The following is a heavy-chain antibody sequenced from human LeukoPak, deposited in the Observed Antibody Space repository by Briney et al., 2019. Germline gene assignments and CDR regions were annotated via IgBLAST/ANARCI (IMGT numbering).Heavy chain of an antibody. CDR3: ARDPLSSTWSNYYHAMDV. CDR2: ISAYNGNT. V-gene: IGHV1-18*01. J-gene: IGHJ6*02. CDR1: DYSFTSYA. D-gene: IGHD6-19*01. Sequence: ASVKVSCKASDYSFTSYAINWVRQAPGQGLEWLGWISAYNGNTNYAQKFQDRVTLTTDASTSTAYLELRSLTSDDTAVCYCARDPLSSTWSNYYHAMDVWGPGTTVTVSS.